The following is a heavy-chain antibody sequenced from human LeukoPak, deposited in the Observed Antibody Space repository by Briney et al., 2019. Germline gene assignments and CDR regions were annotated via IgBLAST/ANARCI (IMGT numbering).Heavy chain of an antibody. J-gene: IGHJ6*02. CDR2: MNPNSGNT. Sequence: ASVKVSCKASEYTFTSYDINWVRQATGQGLEWMGWMNPNSGNTGYAQKFQGRVTMTRNTSISTAYMELSSLRSEDTAVYYCASSSWHPYYYYGMDVWGQGTTVTVSS. V-gene: IGHV1-8*01. CDR3: ASSSWHPYYYYGMDV. CDR1: EYTFTSYD. D-gene: IGHD6-13*01.